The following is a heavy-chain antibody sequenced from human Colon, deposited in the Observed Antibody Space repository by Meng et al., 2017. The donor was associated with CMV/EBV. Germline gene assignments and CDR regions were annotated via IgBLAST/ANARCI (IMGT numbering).Heavy chain of an antibody. D-gene: IGHD6-6*01. CDR3: ARDMLGGSSSTYFDS. Sequence: SVTVSCKASGGTFKSYSISWVRQAPGQGLEWMGRISPALGIASYAQKFPDRVTITADISTSTAYMELTTLRSDDTAVYYCARDMLGGSSSTYFDSWGQGTLVTVSS. CDR2: ISPALGIA. V-gene: IGHV1-69*04. CDR1: GGTFKSYS. J-gene: IGHJ4*02.